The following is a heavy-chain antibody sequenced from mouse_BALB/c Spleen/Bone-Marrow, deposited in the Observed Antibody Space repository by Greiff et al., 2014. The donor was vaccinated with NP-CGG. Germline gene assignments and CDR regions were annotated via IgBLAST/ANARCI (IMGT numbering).Heavy chain of an antibody. CDR2: IDPSDSET. D-gene: IGHD2-4*01. CDR1: GYIFTSYW. V-gene: IGHV1-69*02. Sequence: QVQLKQSGAELVKPGAPVKLSCKASGYIFTSYWMNWVKQRPGRGLEWIGRIDPSDSETHYNQKFKDKATVTVDKSSSTAYIQLSSLTSEDSAVYYCARSEDYDWAMDYWGQGTSVTVSS. J-gene: IGHJ4*01. CDR3: ARSEDYDWAMDY.